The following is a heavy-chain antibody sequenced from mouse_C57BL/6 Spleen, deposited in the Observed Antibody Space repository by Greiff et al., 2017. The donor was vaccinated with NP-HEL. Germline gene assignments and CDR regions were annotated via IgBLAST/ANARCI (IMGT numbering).Heavy chain of an antibody. CDR1: GFTFSDYY. CDR3: ARGGTGYYAMDY. Sequence: EVKLMESEGGLVQPGSSMKLSCTASGFTFSDYYMAWVRQVPEKGLEWVANINYDGSSTYYLDSLKSRFIISRDNAKNILYLQMSSLKSEDTATDYCARGGTGYYAMDYWGQGTSVTVSS. J-gene: IGHJ4*01. CDR2: INYDGSST. V-gene: IGHV5-16*01. D-gene: IGHD4-1*01.